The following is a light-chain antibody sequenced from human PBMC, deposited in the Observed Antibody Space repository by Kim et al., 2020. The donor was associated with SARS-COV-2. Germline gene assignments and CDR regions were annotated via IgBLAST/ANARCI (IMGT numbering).Light chain of an antibody. CDR1: SSNIGSNT. V-gene: IGLV1-44*01. CDR2: SNS. Sequence: QSVLTQPPSASGTPGQRVTISCSGSSSNIGSNTVNWYQQLPGTAPKLLIHSNSQRPSGVPDRFSGSKSATSASLAISGLQSEDEADFYCAAWDGSLTAWVFGGGTQLTVL. J-gene: IGLJ3*02. CDR3: AAWDGSLTAWV.